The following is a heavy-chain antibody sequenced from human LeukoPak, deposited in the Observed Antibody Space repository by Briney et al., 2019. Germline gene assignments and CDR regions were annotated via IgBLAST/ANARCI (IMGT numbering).Heavy chain of an antibody. CDR1: GSTFSSYA. V-gene: IGHV1-69*05. CDR2: IIPIFGTA. Sequence: AASVKVSCKASGSTFSSYAISWVRQAPGQGLEWMGGIIPIFGTANYAQKFQGRVTITTDESTSTAYMELSSLRSEDTAVYYCARVLGYNWNYYNWFDPWGQGTLVTVSS. CDR3: ARVLGYNWNYYNWFDP. J-gene: IGHJ5*02. D-gene: IGHD1-7*01.